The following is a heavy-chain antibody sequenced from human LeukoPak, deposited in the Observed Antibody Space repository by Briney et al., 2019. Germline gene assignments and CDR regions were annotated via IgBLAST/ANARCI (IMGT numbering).Heavy chain of an antibody. D-gene: IGHD3-16*01. V-gene: IGHV3-30*04. CDR3: ARERWGDAFDF. CDR1: GFTFSSYD. Sequence: GGSLRLSCAASGFTFSSYDMHWVRQPPGKGLEWVAAILYDGSNKDYADSAKGRFTISRDNSKNTMYLQMNSLRAEDTAVYYCARERWGDAFDFWGQGTMVTVSS. CDR2: ILYDGSNK. J-gene: IGHJ3*01.